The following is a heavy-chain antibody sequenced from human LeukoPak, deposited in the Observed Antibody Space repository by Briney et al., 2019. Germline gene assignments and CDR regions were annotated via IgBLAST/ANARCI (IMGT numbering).Heavy chain of an antibody. CDR2: ISYYGST. D-gene: IGHD3-16*01. J-gene: IGHJ5*02. CDR3: ARVGAIPGIDP. V-gene: IGHV4-38-2*02. CDR1: SYSITEGLS. Sequence: PSHSLSPAHPLYSYSITEGLSWAWIRQPPGQGLEWFASISYYGSTDSKSTLQRRLTISRDTSKNEFSLRLTSVTATDTAVYYCARVGAIPGIDPWGQGTPVTVSS.